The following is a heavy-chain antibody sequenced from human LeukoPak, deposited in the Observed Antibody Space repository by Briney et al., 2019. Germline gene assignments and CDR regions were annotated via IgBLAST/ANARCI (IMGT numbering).Heavy chain of an antibody. J-gene: IGHJ4*02. CDR2: IYYSGSI. V-gene: IGHV4-59*01. D-gene: IGHD3-22*01. CDR1: GASISSYY. Sequence: SETLSLTCTVSGASISSYYWSWNRQPPGKGLEWIGDIYYSGSIKYNPSLKSRVTMSVDTSKNQFSQKLSSVTAADTAIYYCARENPSGYYNRPIDYWGQGTLVTVSS. CDR3: ARENPSGYYNRPIDY.